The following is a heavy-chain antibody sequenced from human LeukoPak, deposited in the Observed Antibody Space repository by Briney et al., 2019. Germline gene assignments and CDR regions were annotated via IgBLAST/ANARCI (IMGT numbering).Heavy chain of an antibody. CDR1: GFTFNTYE. V-gene: IGHV3-48*03. J-gene: IGHJ4*02. D-gene: IGHD7-27*01. CDR3: VQDWAWGAFGS. CDR2: ISNSGDTI. Sequence: GGSLRLSCAASGFTFNTYELNWVRQAPGKGLEWLAHISNSGDTIHYATSVEDRFTISRDNAKNSVYLQMNSLGVEDTALYYCVQDWAWGAFGSWGQGTLVTVSS.